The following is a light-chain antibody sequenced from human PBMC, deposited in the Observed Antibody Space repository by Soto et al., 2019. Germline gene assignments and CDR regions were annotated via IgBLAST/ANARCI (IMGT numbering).Light chain of an antibody. CDR2: DVS. Sequence: QSALTQPASVSGSPGQSITISCTGTSSDVGGYNYVSWYQQHPGKAPKLMIYDVSNRPSGVSNRFSGSKSGNTASLTISGLQAEDEADYYCSPYTSISTLSYVFGTGTKVTVL. CDR1: SSDVGGYNY. V-gene: IGLV2-14*01. J-gene: IGLJ1*01. CDR3: SPYTSISTLSYV.